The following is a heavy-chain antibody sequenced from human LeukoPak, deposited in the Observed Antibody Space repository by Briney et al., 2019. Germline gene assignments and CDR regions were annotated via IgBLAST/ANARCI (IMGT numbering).Heavy chain of an antibody. V-gene: IGHV4-61*02. CDR1: GGSISSGSYY. J-gene: IGHJ6*02. CDR3: ARGEVVPAASYGMDV. D-gene: IGHD2-2*01. Sequence: PSETLSLTCTVSGGSISSGSYYWSWLRQPAGTGLEWIGRIYTSGSTNYNPSLKSRVTISVDTSKNQFSLKLSSVTAADTAVYYCARGEVVPAASYGMDVWGQGTTVTVSS. CDR2: IYTSGST.